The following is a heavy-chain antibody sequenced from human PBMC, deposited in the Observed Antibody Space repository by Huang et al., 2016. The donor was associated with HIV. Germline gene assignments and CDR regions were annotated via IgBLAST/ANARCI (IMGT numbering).Heavy chain of an antibody. D-gene: IGHD4-17*01. J-gene: IGHJ4*02. CDR2: MNPNTGNT. CDR3: ARSAYGDLDY. Sequence: QVHLVQSGAEVKKPGASVKVSCKASGYTFTNYDINWVRQAPGRGLEWMGWMNPNTGNTGFAQSVQGRVTMTRKTSITTAYMELTSLTSEDTAGYYCARSAYGDLDYWGLGTLVIVSS. V-gene: IGHV1-8*02. CDR1: GYTFTNYD.